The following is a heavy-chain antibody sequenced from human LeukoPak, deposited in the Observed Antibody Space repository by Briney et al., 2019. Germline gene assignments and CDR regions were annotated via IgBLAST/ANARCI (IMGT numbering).Heavy chain of an antibody. CDR2: IYHSGST. V-gene: IGHV4-4*02. CDR1: GFTFSSYG. J-gene: IGHJ4*02. CDR3: ARGWSRYSSGWKYYFDY. Sequence: GSLRLSCAASGFTFSSYGMHWVRQPPEKGLEWIGEIYHSGSTNYNPSLKSRVTISVDKSKNQFSLKLSSVTAADTAVYYCARGWSRYSSGWKYYFDYWGQGTLVTVSS. D-gene: IGHD6-19*01.